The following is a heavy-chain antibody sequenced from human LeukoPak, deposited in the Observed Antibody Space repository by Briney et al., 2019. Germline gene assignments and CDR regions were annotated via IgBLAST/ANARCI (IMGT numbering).Heavy chain of an antibody. CDR1: GYNFTSYW. V-gene: IGHV5-51*01. CDR2: MYPGDSDT. D-gene: IGHD3-10*01. Sequence: GESLKISCKGSGYNFTSYWIGWVRQMPGKDPEWMGIMYPGDSDTRYSPSFQGQVTISADKSITTAYVQWSSLKASDTAMYYCARAYYGSSGFDYWGQGTLVTVSS. CDR3: ARAYYGSSGFDY. J-gene: IGHJ4*02.